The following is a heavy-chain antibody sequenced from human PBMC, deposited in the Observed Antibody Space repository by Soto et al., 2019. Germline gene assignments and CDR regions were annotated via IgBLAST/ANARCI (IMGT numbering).Heavy chain of an antibody. J-gene: IGHJ6*02. CDR2: FSYDGINR. CDR3: AKAGRDHKDYYYGMDV. CDR1: GFTFSSHG. V-gene: IGHV3-30*18. Sequence: PGGSLRLSCAASGFTFSSHGMHWVRQAPGRGLEWVAVFSYDGINRHYADSVKGRFTISRDNSKNTLSLQINRLRPEDTAVYYCAKAGRDHKDYYYGMDVWGQGTTVTVSS.